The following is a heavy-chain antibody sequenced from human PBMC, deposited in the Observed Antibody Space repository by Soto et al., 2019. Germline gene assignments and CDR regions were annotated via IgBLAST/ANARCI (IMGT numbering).Heavy chain of an antibody. D-gene: IGHD3-9*01. J-gene: IGHJ6*03. V-gene: IGHV1-3*01. CDR2: INAGNGNT. Sequence: ASVKVSCKASGYTFTSYAMHWVRQAPGQRLEWMGWINAGNGNTKYSQKFQGRVTMTRNTSISTAYMELSSLRSEDTAVYYCARRFFDWLLNRGPFYYYYMDVGGKGTTVTVSS. CDR3: ARRFFDWLLNRGPFYYYYMDV. CDR1: GYTFTSYA.